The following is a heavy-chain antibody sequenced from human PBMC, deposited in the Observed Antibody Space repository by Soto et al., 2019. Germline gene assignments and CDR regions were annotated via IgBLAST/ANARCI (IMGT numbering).Heavy chain of an antibody. CDR3: ARGGDYCSGGSCYEAFDI. Sequence: ASVKVSCKASGYTFTSYDINWVRQATGQGLEWMGWMNPNSGNTGYAQKFQGRVTMTRNTSISTAYMELSSLRSEDTAVYYCARGGDYCSGGSCYEAFDIWGQGTMVTVSS. CDR2: MNPNSGNT. J-gene: IGHJ3*02. V-gene: IGHV1-8*01. D-gene: IGHD2-15*01. CDR1: GYTFTSYD.